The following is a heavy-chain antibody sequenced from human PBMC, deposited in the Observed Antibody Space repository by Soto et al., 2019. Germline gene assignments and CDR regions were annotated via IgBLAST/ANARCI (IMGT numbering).Heavy chain of an antibody. V-gene: IGHV4-30-2*01. CDR1: GGSTSSGDYC. CDR3: ARFRIGNYGSRHFDY. D-gene: IGHD3-10*01. J-gene: IGHJ4*02. Sequence: QLQLQESGSGLVKPSETLSLTCGVSGGSTSSGDYCWSWLRQPPGKGLEWIGHIYNSAGTYTNPSLKSRVVRSADRSKNQISLKLTSVTAADTAVYYCARFRIGNYGSRHFDYWGQGTLVTVSS. CDR2: IYNSAGT.